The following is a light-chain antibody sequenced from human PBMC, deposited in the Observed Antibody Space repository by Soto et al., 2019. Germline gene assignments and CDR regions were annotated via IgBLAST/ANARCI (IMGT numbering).Light chain of an antibody. CDR1: QSINSNY. V-gene: IGKV3-20*01. J-gene: IGKJ1*01. Sequence: ETVLTQSPGTLSLSPGERATLSCRASQSINSNYLAWYQHKPGQSPRVLIYGTSSRATGIPDRFSGSGSGTDFTLTISRLEPEDFAVYYCQQYDNSPRTVGQVTKVELK. CDR2: GTS. CDR3: QQYDNSPRT.